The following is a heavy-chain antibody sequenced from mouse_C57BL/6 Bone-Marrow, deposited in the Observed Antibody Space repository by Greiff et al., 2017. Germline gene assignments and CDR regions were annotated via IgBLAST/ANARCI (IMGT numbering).Heavy chain of an antibody. CDR2: IDPENGDT. CDR3: TTDSNYDAY. D-gene: IGHD2-5*01. V-gene: IGHV14-4*01. CDR1: GFNIKDDY. J-gene: IGHJ3*01. Sequence: EVQLVESGAELVRPGASVKLSCTASGFNIKDDYMHWVKQRPEQGLEWIGWIDPENGDTEYASKFQGKATITADTSSNTAYLQLSSLTSEDTAVYYCTTDSNYDAYWGQGTLVTVSA.